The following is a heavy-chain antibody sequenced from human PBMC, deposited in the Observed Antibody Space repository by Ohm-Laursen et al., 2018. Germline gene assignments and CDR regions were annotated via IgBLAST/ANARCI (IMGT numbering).Heavy chain of an antibody. J-gene: IGHJ4*02. Sequence: SETLSLTWAVSGGSISSYYWSWIRQPPGKGLEWIGYIYYSGSTNYNPSLKSRVTISVDTSKNQFSLKLSSVTAADTAVYYCARADYDYVWGSYRGHFGYWGQGTLVTVSS. V-gene: IGHV4-59*01. CDR2: IYYSGST. CDR3: ARADYDYVWGSYRGHFGY. D-gene: IGHD3-16*02. CDR1: GGSISSYY.